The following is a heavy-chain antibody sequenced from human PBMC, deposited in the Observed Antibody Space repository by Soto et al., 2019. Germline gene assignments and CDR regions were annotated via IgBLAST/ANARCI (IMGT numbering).Heavy chain of an antibody. CDR3: ARLRGELDSSSWPDY. D-gene: IGHD6-13*01. CDR2: IYYSGST. Sequence: PSETLSLTCTVSGGSISSSSYYWGWIRQPPGKGLEWIGSIYYSGSTYYNPSLKSRVTISVDTSKNQFSLKLSSVTAADTAVYYCARLRGELDSSSWPDYWGQGTLVTVSS. CDR1: GGSISSSSYY. J-gene: IGHJ4*02. V-gene: IGHV4-39*01.